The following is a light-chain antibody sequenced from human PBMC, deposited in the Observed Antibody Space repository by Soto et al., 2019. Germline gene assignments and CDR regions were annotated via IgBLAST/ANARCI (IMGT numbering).Light chain of an antibody. CDR3: SSYTSSSLYV. CDR2: DVS. V-gene: IGLV2-14*01. Sequence: QSVLTQPASVSGSPGQPITISCTGTSSDVGGYNYVSWYQQLPGKAPKLMIYDVSDRPSGVSNRFSGSKSGNTASLTISGLQAEDGADYYCSSYTSSSLYVFGTGTKVTVL. J-gene: IGLJ1*01. CDR1: SSDVGGYNY.